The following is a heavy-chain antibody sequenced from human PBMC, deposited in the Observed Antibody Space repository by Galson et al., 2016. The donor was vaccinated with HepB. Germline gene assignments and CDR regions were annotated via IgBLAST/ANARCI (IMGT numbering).Heavy chain of an antibody. V-gene: IGHV3-23*01. D-gene: IGHD2-2*01. Sequence: SLRLSCAASGFTFNNYGMTWVRQAPGKGLEVVSSISRGGDSTDYADSVKGRFIISRDNTKNTLSLQMNSLRAEDTAVYYCVQGSTAPAVWGKGTTVTVSS. CDR2: ISRGGDST. J-gene: IGHJ6*04. CDR1: GFTFNNYG. CDR3: VQGSTAPAV.